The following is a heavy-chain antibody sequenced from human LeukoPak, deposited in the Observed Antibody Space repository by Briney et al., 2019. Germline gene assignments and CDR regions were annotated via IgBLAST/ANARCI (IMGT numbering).Heavy chain of an antibody. Sequence: GGSLRLSCAASGLTSSSYSMKWLRQAPGKGLEWVSFIGSSISYISYADSVKGRFTISRDNAKNSLYLQMNSLRAEYTAVDDCEIEGCYSGLDVWGQGTTVTVSS. D-gene: IGHD6-19*01. CDR3: EIEGCYSGLDV. CDR1: GLTSSSYS. V-gene: IGHV3-21*01. J-gene: IGHJ6*02. CDR2: IGSSISYI.